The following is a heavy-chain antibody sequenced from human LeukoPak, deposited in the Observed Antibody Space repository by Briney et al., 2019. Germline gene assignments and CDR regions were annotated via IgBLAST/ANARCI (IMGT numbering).Heavy chain of an antibody. Sequence: GGSLRLSCAASGFSFSDYYMSWIRQAPGKGLEWVSYVSGSGSYTNYADSVKGRFTISRDSAKNSLYLQMSSLRADDTAVYYCARGRYSTSPLDYWGQGTLVTVSS. D-gene: IGHD6-6*01. CDR3: ARGRYSTSPLDY. V-gene: IGHV3-11*06. CDR2: VSGSGSYT. CDR1: GFSFSDYY. J-gene: IGHJ4*02.